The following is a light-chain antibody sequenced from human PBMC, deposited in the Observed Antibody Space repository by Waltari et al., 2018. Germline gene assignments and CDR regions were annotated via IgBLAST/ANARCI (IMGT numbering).Light chain of an antibody. CDR3: QQYYGTLLT. J-gene: IGKJ4*01. Sequence: DIQMTQSPSSLSASVGDRVTITCRASQGISNSLAWYQQKLGKAPKLLLFAASRLESGVPSRFSGSGSGTDYTLTISSLQPEDFATYYCQQYYGTLLTFGGVTKVEIK. CDR1: QGISNS. V-gene: IGKV1-NL1*01. CDR2: AAS.